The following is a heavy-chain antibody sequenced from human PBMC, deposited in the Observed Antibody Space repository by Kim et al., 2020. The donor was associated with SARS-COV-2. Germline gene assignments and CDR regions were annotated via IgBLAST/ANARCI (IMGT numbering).Heavy chain of an antibody. V-gene: IGHV4-39*07. CDR3: ARGRGVGYCSSTSCPFDY. Sequence: SETLSHTCTVSGGSISSSSYYWGWIRQPPGKGLEWIGSIYYSGSTYYNPSLKSRVTISVDTSKNQFSLKLSSVTAADTAVYYCARGRGVGYCSSTSCPFDYWGQGTLVTVSS. D-gene: IGHD2-2*03. CDR2: IYYSGST. CDR1: GGSISSSSYY. J-gene: IGHJ4*02.